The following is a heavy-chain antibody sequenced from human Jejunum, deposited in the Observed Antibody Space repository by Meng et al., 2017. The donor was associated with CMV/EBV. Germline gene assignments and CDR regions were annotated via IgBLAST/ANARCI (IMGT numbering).Heavy chain of an antibody. CDR3: ARYYSGWYFDN. D-gene: IGHD5-12*01. Sequence: TVSGDSFSSGTSYWSWIRQTPGKGLEWIAYIYDSGKINYNPSLKSRVTVSLDTSKNQFSLRLTSVTAADTAVYFCARYYSGWYFDNWGQGTLVTVSS. CDR1: GDSFSSGTSY. CDR2: IYDSGKI. J-gene: IGHJ4*02. V-gene: IGHV4-61*01.